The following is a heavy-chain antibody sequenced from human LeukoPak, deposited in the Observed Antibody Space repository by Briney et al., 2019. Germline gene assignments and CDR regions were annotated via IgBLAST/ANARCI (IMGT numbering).Heavy chain of an antibody. V-gene: IGHV4-4*07. CDR1: GGSISSYY. CDR3: ARIRRSSGALYLDY. CDR2: IYYSGST. D-gene: IGHD1-26*01. Sequence: SETLSLTCTVSGGSISSYYWSWIRQPAGKGLEWIGSIYYSGSTYYNPSLKSRVTISVDTSKNQFSLKLSSVTAADTAVYYCARIRRSSGALYLDYWGQGTLVTVSS. J-gene: IGHJ4*02.